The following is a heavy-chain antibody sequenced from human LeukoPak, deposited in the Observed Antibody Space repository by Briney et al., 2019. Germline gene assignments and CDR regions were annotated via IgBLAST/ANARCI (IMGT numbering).Heavy chain of an antibody. CDR3: ARGDDGASSSTPKGWWVDY. V-gene: IGHV1-18*01. J-gene: IGHJ4*02. D-gene: IGHD2-15*01. CDR2: ISTYNGDT. CDR1: CYSFTNWG. Sequence: ASVKVTCKASCYSFTNWGITWVRQAPGQGLEWMGWISTYNGDTNSAQNLQGRITMTRDTSTNTAFMELRSLRSDDTAVYYCARGDDGASSSTPKGWWVDYWGQGTLVTVSS.